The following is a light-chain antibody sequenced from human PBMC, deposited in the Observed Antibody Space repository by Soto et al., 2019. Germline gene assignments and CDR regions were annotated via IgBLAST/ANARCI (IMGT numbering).Light chain of an antibody. Sequence: DIQMTQSPSSLSGSVGDRVTITCRASQTISSWLAWYQQKPGKAPKLLIYKASTLKSGVPSRFSGSGSGTEFTLTISSLQPEDFATYYCQQSYSWITFGQGTRLEIK. CDR2: KAS. CDR3: QQSYSWIT. CDR1: QTISSW. J-gene: IGKJ5*01. V-gene: IGKV1-5*03.